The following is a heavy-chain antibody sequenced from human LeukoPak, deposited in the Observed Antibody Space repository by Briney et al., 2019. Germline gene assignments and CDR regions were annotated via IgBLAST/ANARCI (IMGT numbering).Heavy chain of an antibody. Sequence: GASVTVSCKASGYTFTSYYMHWVRQAPGKGGEGMGGFDPEDGETIYAQKFQGRVTITEDTSTDTAYMELSSLRSEDTAVYYCATRSIAAAGKRGLRANWFDPWGQGTLVTVSS. D-gene: IGHD6-13*01. CDR3: ATRSIAAAGKRGLRANWFDP. CDR1: GYTFTSYY. V-gene: IGHV1-24*01. CDR2: FDPEDGET. J-gene: IGHJ5*02.